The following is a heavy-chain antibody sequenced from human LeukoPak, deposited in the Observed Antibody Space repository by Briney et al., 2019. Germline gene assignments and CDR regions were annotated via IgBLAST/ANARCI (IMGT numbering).Heavy chain of an antibody. CDR3: ARDRWEVVVRGVRVYYGMDV. CDR1: GFAFSSYS. CDR2: ISSSSSYI. J-gene: IGHJ6*02. V-gene: IGHV3-21*01. D-gene: IGHD3-10*01. Sequence: PGGSLRLSCAASGFAFSSYSMNWVRQAPGKGLEWVSSISSSSSYIYYADSVKGRFTISRDNAKNSLYLQMNSLRAEDTAVCYCARDRWEVVVRGVRVYYGMDVWGQGTTVTVSS.